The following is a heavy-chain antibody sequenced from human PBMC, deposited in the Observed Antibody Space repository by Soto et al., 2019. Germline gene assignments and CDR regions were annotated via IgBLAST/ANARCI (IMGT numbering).Heavy chain of an antibody. CDR2: ISAYNGNT. CDR1: GYTFTSYG. Sequence: ASVKVSCKASGYTFTSYGISWVRQAPGQGLEWMGWISAYNGNTNYAQKLQGRVTMTTDTSTSTAYMELRSLRSDDTAVYYCARDRRDYDILTGYPAYCFAYWGQGTLVTAPQ. CDR3: ARDRRDYDILTGYPAYCFAY. D-gene: IGHD3-9*01. J-gene: IGHJ4*02. V-gene: IGHV1-18*04.